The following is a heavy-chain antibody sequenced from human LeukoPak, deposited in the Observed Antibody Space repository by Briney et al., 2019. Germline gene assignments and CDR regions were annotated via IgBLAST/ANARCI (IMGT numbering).Heavy chain of an antibody. Sequence: ASVKVSCKASGYTFTSYGISWVRQAPGQGLEWMGWISAYNGNTNYAQKLQGRVTMTTDTSTGTAYMELRSLRSDDTAVYYCARTKITMIVVVDAFDIWGQGTMVTVSS. J-gene: IGHJ3*02. CDR3: ARTKITMIVVVDAFDI. CDR1: GYTFTSYG. D-gene: IGHD3-22*01. CDR2: ISAYNGNT. V-gene: IGHV1-18*01.